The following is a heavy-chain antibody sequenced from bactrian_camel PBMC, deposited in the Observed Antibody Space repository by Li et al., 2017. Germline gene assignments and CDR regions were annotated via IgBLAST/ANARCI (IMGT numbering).Heavy chain of an antibody. D-gene: IGHD6*01. V-gene: IGHV3S55*01. J-gene: IGHJ4*01. CDR2: IDSVGRI. Sequence: HVQLVESGGGSVEVGGSLRLSCAASGYTLCRYTMTWYRQSPGKEREFVSSIDSVGRISYADSVKGRFTISKDNAKNTLYLQMNSLKPEDTAMYYCAADRYGGDWYTVTRFTYWGQWTQVT. CDR3: AADRYGGDWYTVTRFTY. CDR1: GYTLCRYT.